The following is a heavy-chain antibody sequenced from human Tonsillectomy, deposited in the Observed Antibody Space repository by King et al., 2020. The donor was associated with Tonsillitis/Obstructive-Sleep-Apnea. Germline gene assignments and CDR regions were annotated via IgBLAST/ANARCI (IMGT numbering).Heavy chain of an antibody. V-gene: IGHV3-13*01. D-gene: IGHD4-17*01. CDR1: GFTFSSYD. J-gene: IGHJ6*03. CDR2: IGTAGDT. CDR3: ARGASDYGDGYYMDV. Sequence: VQLVESGGGLVQPGGSLRLSCAASGFTFSSYDMHWVRQATGKGLEWVSGIGTAGDTYYPGSVKGRFTISRENAKNSLYLQMNSLRAGDTAVYYCARGASDYGDGYYMDVWGKGTTVTVSS.